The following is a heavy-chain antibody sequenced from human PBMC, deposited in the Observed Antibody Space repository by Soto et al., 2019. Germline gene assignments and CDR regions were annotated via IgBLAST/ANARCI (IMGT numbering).Heavy chain of an antibody. D-gene: IGHD4-17*01. CDR2: IYPGDSDT. V-gene: IGHV5-51*01. Sequence: GESLKISCKGSGYSFTSYWIGWVRQMPGKGLEWMGIIYPGDSDTRYSPSFQGQVTISADKSISTAYLQWSSLKASDTAMYYCAREGVDYCPLHYYYGMYVWGQETTVTVSS. CDR1: GYSFTSYW. J-gene: IGHJ6*02. CDR3: AREGVDYCPLHYYYGMYV.